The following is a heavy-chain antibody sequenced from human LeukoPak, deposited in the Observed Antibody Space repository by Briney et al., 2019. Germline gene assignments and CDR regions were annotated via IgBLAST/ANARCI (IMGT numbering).Heavy chain of an antibody. J-gene: IGHJ4*02. CDR1: GGSISSSNW. V-gene: IGHV4-4*02. D-gene: IGHD3-10*01. CDR3: ARVSPMVRGVIDY. Sequence: SGTLSLTCAVSGGSISSSNWWSWVPQPPGKGLEWIGEIYHSGSTNYNPSLKSRVTISVDKSKNQFSLKLSSVTAADTAVYYCARVSPMVRGVIDYWGQGTLVTVSS. CDR2: IYHSGST.